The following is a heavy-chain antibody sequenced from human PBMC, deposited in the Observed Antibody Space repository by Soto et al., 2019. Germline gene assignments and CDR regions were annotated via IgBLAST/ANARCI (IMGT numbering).Heavy chain of an antibody. V-gene: IGHV3-23*01. CDR1: GFTFSSSA. Sequence: PGGSLRLSCAASGFTFSSSAMSWVRQAPRKGLEWVSAIGGNGISTYYADSVKGQFTISRDNSKNTLYLQMNSLRAEDTAIYYCAKEQKQWLVPGGGWFDPWGQGTLVTVSS. D-gene: IGHD6-19*01. CDR2: IGGNGIST. J-gene: IGHJ5*02. CDR3: AKEQKQWLVPGGGWFDP.